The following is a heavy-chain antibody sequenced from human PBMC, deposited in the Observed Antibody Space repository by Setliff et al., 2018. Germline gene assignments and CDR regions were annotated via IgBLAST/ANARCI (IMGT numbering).Heavy chain of an antibody. CDR3: STRTVAARSLDT. V-gene: IGHV3-33*03. J-gene: IGHJ5*02. CDR1: GFTFSTYA. Sequence: GGSLRLSCAASGFTFSTYAMHWVRQAPGKGLEWVGYIFYDGSEKYYADSVKGRFTITRDNAKNSLYLQLNSLRAEDTAVYYCSTRTVAARSLDTWGQGTLVTVSS. D-gene: IGHD6-13*01. CDR2: IFYDGSEK.